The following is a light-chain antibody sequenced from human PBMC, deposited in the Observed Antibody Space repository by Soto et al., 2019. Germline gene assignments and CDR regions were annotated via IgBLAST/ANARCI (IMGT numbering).Light chain of an antibody. CDR2: GNT. CDR1: SSNIGAGYE. V-gene: IGLV1-40*01. CDR3: QSYDSSLSVLYV. J-gene: IGLJ1*01. Sequence: QSVRTQPPSGSGAPGQRVTISCTGSSSNIGAGYEVHWFQQLPGTAPKLLIYGNTNRPSGVPDRFSGSKSDTSASLAITGLQPEDEADYYCQSYDSSLSVLYVFGTGTKVTVL.